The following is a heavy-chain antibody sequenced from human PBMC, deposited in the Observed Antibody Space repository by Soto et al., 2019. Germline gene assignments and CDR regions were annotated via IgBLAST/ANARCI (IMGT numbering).Heavy chain of an antibody. D-gene: IGHD4-17*01. Sequence: PGKGLEWVSYISSSSSTIYYADSVKGRFTISRDNAKNSLYLQMNSLRDEDTAVYYCARGIRDYGDYEQSDYWGQGTLVTVSS. V-gene: IGHV3-48*02. CDR3: ARGIRDYGDYEQSDY. J-gene: IGHJ4*02. CDR2: ISSSSSTI.